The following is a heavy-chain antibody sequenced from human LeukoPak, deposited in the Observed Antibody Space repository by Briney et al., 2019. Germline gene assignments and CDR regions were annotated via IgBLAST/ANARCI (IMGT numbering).Heavy chain of an antibody. V-gene: IGHV3-74*01. Sequence: PGGSLRLSCAASGFTFSSYWMHWVRQAPGKGLVWVSRINSDGSSTSYADSVKGRFTISRDNAKNTLYLQMNSLRAEDTAVYYCARDPRYCDSSGYYQAGSFFDIWGQGTMVTVSS. CDR2: INSDGSST. CDR3: ARDPRYCDSSGYYQAGSFFDI. J-gene: IGHJ3*02. CDR1: GFTFSSYW. D-gene: IGHD3-22*01.